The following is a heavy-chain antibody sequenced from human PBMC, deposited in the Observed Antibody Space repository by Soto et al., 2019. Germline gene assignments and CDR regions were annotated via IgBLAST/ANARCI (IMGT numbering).Heavy chain of an antibody. J-gene: IGHJ4*02. D-gene: IGHD7-27*01. V-gene: IGHV3-64*01. CDR3: ARGSALGIWDPFANFDH. CDR1: GFTFSGHS. Sequence: EVQLMESGGGLVQPGGSLRLSCAASGFTFSGHSFHWVRQAPGKGPEHVSSISSNGRNTFYANSVRDRFIISRDSSKNTLYLQMASLRVEDTAVYYCARGSALGIWDPFANFDHWGQGAQVTVSS. CDR2: ISSNGRNT.